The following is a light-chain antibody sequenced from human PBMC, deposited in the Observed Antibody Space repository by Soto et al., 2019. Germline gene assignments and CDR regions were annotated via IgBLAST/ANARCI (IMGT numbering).Light chain of an antibody. J-gene: IGKJ1*01. CDR2: DAS. V-gene: IGKV3-11*01. CDR3: QQRSNWPPTWT. Sequence: IVLTQSPATLSLSPGERATLSCRASQSVSRYLAWYQHKPGQAPRLLIYDASKRATGIPARFSGSGSGTDFTLTISSLEPEDFAVYYCQQRSNWPPTWTFGQGTRVEIK. CDR1: QSVSRY.